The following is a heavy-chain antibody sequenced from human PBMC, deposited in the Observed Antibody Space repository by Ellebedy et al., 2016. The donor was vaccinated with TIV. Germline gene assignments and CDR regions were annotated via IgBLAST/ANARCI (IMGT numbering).Heavy chain of an antibody. D-gene: IGHD4/OR15-4a*01. V-gene: IGHV1-8*02. CDR3: ARVLRATSGMDV. CDR2: MSPNSGST. CDR1: GYIFNNYD. J-gene: IGHJ6*02. Sequence: ASVKVSCKASGYIFNNYDINWVRQAPGQGLEWMEWMSPNSGSTAYAQKFQGRVTMTRDTSVNTAYMELTRLQSDDTAVYYCARVLRATSGMDVWGQGTTVIVS.